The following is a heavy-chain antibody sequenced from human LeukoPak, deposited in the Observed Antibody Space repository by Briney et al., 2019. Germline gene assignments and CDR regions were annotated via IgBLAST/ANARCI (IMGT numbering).Heavy chain of an antibody. D-gene: IGHD2-15*01. CDR3: AKSPVSSCRGSFCYPFDY. J-gene: IGHJ4*02. CDR2: ISGSGDST. CDR1: GFTFSSYA. Sequence: GGSLRLSCAASGFTFSSYAMSWVRQAPGKGLEWVSAISGSGDSTYYADSVKGRFTISRDNSRNTLYLQMNTLRAEDTAVYFCAKSPVSSCRGSFCYPFDYWGQGNLVTVSS. V-gene: IGHV3-23*01.